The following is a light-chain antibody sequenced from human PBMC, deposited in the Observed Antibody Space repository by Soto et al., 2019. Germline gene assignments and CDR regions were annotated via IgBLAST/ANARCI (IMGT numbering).Light chain of an antibody. J-gene: IGKJ1*01. Sequence: EIVLTQSPGTLSLSPGERATLSCRASQSVSSSYLAWYQQKPGQAPRLLIYGASSRATGIPDRFSGSGSGTDFTLTINRLEPEDFAVYSCQQYGTSPRTFGQGTKVEIK. CDR2: GAS. CDR3: QQYGTSPRT. CDR1: QSVSSSY. V-gene: IGKV3-20*01.